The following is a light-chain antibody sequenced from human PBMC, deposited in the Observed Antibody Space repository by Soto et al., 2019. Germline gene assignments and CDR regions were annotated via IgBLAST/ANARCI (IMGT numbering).Light chain of an antibody. CDR3: SSYTTTDTYV. CDR1: TSDLAGYNY. V-gene: IGLV2-14*01. CDR2: DVI. Sequence: QSALTQPASVSGSPGQSITISCTGTTSDLAGYNYVSWYQQYPGKAPKLMIYDVINRSSGVSNRFSGSKSANSASLTISGLQAEDEADYYCSSYTTTDTYVFGTGTKLTVL. J-gene: IGLJ1*01.